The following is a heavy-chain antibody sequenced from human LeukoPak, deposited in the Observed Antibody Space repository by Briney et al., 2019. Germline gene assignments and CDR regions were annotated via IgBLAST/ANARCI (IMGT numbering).Heavy chain of an antibody. Sequence: GASVKVPCKASGYTFNSYYMHWVRQAPGQGLEWMGIINPSGGRTSYAQKFQGRVTMTRDTSTRTIYIELYSLRSDDTAVYYCARGGRDYGDPRFDPWGQGTLVTVSS. CDR2: INPSGGRT. CDR3: ARGGRDYGDPRFDP. V-gene: IGHV1-46*02. CDR1: GYTFNSYY. D-gene: IGHD4-17*01. J-gene: IGHJ5*02.